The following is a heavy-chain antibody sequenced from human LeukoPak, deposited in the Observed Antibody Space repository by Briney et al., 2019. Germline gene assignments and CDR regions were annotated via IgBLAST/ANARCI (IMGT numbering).Heavy chain of an antibody. D-gene: IGHD1-26*01. CDR2: IYPGDSDT. J-gene: IGHJ4*02. V-gene: IGHV5-51*01. CDR3: ARLGIVGAKAGYYFDY. Sequence: GGSLKISCKGSGSSFTSYWIGWVRQMPGKGLEWMGIIYPGDSDTRYSPSFQGQVTISADKSISTAYLQWSSLKASDTAMYYCARLGIVGAKAGYYFDYWGQGTLVTVSS. CDR1: GSSFTSYW.